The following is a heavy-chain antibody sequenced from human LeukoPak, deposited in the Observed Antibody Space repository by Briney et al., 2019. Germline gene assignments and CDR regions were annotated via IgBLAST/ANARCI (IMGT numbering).Heavy chain of an antibody. Sequence: SETLSLTCTVSGDSLMSYYWSWVRQPAGKGLECIGRIYVTGSPLYSPSLKSRVTISVDTYKNQFSLKLSSVAAADTAVYYCARHVSGTHSGFDYWGQGTLVTVSS. CDR3: ARHVSGTHSGFDY. CDR2: IYVTGSP. D-gene: IGHD1-26*01. V-gene: IGHV4-4*07. CDR1: GDSLMSYY. J-gene: IGHJ4*02.